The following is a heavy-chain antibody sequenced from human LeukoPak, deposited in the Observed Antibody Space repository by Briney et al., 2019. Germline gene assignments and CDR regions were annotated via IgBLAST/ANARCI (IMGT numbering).Heavy chain of an antibody. CDR3: ARIITMINTYAFDI. Sequence: SETLSLTCTVSGGSISSYYWSWIRQPAGKGLEWIGRIYTSGSTNYNPSLKSRVTMSVDTSKNQFSLKLSSVTAADTAVYYCARIITMINTYAFDIWGQGTMVTVSS. D-gene: IGHD3-22*01. CDR2: IYTSGST. V-gene: IGHV4-4*07. J-gene: IGHJ3*02. CDR1: GGSISSYY.